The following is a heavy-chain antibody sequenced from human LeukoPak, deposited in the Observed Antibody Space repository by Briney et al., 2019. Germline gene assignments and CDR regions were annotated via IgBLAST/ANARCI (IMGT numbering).Heavy chain of an antibody. CDR2: IKSKTDGGTT. CDR1: GFTFSNAW. V-gene: IGHV3-15*01. J-gene: IGHJ4*02. D-gene: IGHD1-1*01. Sequence: GGSLRLSCAASGFTFSNAWMSWVRQAPGKGLEWVGRIKSKTDGGTTDYAAPVKGRFTISRDNSKNTLYLQMNSLRAEDTAVYYCARDSGGIDYWGQGTLVTVSS. CDR3: ARDSGGIDY.